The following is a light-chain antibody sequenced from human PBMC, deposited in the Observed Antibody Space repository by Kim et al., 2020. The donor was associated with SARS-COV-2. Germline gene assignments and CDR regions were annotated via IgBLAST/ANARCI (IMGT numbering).Light chain of an antibody. J-gene: IGKJ5*01. CDR1: QTVRSTP. CDR2: ATS. Sequence: DIVLTQSPATLCLSPGERATLSFRASQTVRSTPLAWYQQNRGQAPRLLTHATSTRAPGIPDRFSGSGSATDFTLTITGLEPEDSAVYYCHQSVDTPRTFGQGTRLEIK. CDR3: HQSVDTPRT. V-gene: IGKV3-20*01.